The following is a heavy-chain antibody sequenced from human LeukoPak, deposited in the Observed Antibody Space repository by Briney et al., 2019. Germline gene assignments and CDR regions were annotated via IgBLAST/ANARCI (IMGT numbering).Heavy chain of an antibody. J-gene: IGHJ3*02. CDR3: ARVRDSGRWGAFDI. V-gene: IGHV3-30-3*01. D-gene: IGHD1-26*01. Sequence: GGSLRLSCAASGFTFSSYAIHWVRQAPGKGLEWVTLISYDGSNKYYADSVKGRFTISRDNSKNTLYLQMNSLRLEDTAVYYCARVRDSGRWGAFDIWGQGTMVTVSS. CDR2: ISYDGSNK. CDR1: GFTFSSYA.